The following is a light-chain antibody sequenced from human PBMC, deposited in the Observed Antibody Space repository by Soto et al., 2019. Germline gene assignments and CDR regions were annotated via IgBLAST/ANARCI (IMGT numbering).Light chain of an antibody. CDR3: QQLNSYPLT. V-gene: IGKV1-9*01. CDR2: AAS. J-gene: IGKJ4*01. Sequence: DIQLTQSPSFLSASVGDRVTITCRASQGISSYLAWYQQKPGKAPKLLIYAASTLQSGVPARFSGSGSGPEFTLTISSLQHEEFATYNCQQLNSYPLTFGGGTKVEIK. CDR1: QGISSY.